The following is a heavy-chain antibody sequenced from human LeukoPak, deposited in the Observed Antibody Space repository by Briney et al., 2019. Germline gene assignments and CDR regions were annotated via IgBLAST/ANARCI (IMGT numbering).Heavy chain of an antibody. Sequence: GGSLRLSCAASGFTFDDYAMHWVRQAPGKGLEWVSGISWNSGSIGYADSVKGRFTISRDNAKNSLYLQMNSLRAEDTAVYYCAKVSWSYSDPYYFDYWGQGTLVTVSS. J-gene: IGHJ4*02. V-gene: IGHV3-9*01. CDR1: GFTFDDYA. CDR2: ISWNSGSI. D-gene: IGHD1-26*01. CDR3: AKVSWSYSDPYYFDY.